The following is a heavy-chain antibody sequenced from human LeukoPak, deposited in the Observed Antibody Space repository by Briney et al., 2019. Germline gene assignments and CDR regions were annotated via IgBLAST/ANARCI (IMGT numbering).Heavy chain of an antibody. D-gene: IGHD3-3*01. Sequence: PGGSLRLSCAASGFTFDDYGMSWVRQAPGKGLEWVSGINWNGGSTGYADSVKGRFTISRDNAKNSLYLQMNSLRAEDTALYHCARGGERRFLEWLSPYYYMDVWGKGTTVTVSS. CDR1: GFTFDDYG. J-gene: IGHJ6*03. CDR2: INWNGGST. CDR3: ARGGERRFLEWLSPYYYMDV. V-gene: IGHV3-20*01.